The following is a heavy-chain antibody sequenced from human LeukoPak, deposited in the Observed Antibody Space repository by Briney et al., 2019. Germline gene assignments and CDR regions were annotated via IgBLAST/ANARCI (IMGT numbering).Heavy chain of an antibody. V-gene: IGHV3-66*01. D-gene: IGHD2-8*01. J-gene: IGHJ4*02. CDR1: GFIVTNNY. CDR3: ARDPPAVLIDTYG. CDR2: VYSGGST. Sequence: PGGSLRLSCTASGFIVTNNYINWVRQAPGKGLEWVSLVYSGGSTYYADSVKGGFTISRDNSKNMVYLQMNSLRAEDTAMYYCARDPPAVLIDTYGWDQGALVTVST.